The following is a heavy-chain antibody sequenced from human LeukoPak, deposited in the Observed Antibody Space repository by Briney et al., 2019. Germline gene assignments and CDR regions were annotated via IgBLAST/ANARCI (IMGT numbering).Heavy chain of an antibody. CDR2: INHSGST. CDR3: ARGGYGSGYFFDY. J-gene: IGHJ4*02. CDR1: GGSFSGYY. Sequence: SETLSLTCAVYGGSFSGYYWSWIRQPPGKGLERIGEINHSGSTNYNPSLKSRVTISVDTSKNQFSLKLSSVTAADTAVYYCARGGYGSGYFFDYWGQGTLVTVSS. D-gene: IGHD3-22*01. V-gene: IGHV4-34*01.